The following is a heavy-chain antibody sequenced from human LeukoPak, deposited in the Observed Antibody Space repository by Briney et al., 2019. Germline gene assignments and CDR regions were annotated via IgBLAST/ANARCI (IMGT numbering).Heavy chain of an antibody. D-gene: IGHD4-17*01. Sequence: GGSLRLSCAASGFTFSSYSMNWVRQAPGKGLEWVSYISSSSSTIYYADSVKGRFTISRDNAKNSLYLQMNSLRAEDTAVYYCARGGGSTVTPGYYYYGMDVWGQGTTVTVSS. CDR2: ISSSSSTI. CDR1: GFTFSSYS. CDR3: ARGGGSTVTPGYYYYGMDV. V-gene: IGHV3-48*01. J-gene: IGHJ6*02.